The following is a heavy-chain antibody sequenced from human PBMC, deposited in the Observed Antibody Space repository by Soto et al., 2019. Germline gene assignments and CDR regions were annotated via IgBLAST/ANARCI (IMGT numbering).Heavy chain of an antibody. J-gene: IGHJ6*03. CDR3: ARAAADDYYYYYYMDV. CDR1: GFTFSSYG. V-gene: IGHV3-33*01. Sequence: PGGSLILSCAASGFTFSSYGMHWVRQAPGKGLEWVAVIWYDGSNKYYADSVKGRFTISRDNSKNTLYLQMNSLRAEDTAVYYCARAAADDYYYYYYMDVWGKGTTVTVSS. D-gene: IGHD6-25*01. CDR2: IWYDGSNK.